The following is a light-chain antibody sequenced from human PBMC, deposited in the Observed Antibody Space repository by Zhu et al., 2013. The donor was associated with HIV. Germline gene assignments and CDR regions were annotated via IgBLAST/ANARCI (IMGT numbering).Light chain of an antibody. CDR3: QQYATSSLT. J-gene: IGKJ4*01. CDR1: QTLNGNY. V-gene: IGKV3-20*01. CDR2: GAS. Sequence: EIVLTQSPDTLSLSPGERGTLSCGASQTLNGNYLAWYQVKPGQAPRLLIYGASSRAPGIPDRFSGSGSGTDFTLTISKLEPEDFAVYFCQQYATSSLTFGGGTKVEI.